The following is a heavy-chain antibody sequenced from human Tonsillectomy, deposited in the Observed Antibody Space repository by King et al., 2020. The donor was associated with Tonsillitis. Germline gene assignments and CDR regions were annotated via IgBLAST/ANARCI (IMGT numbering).Heavy chain of an antibody. Sequence: QLQESGPGLVKPSETLSLTCTVSGGSISSSSYYWGWIRQPPGKGLEYIGSIYYSGSTYYNPSLKSRVTISVDTSKNQFSLKLSSVTAADTAVYYCARQDIVGAYFAYWGQGTLVTVSS. CDR1: GGSISSSSYY. V-gene: IGHV4-39*01. J-gene: IGHJ4*02. CDR3: ARQDIVGAYFAY. D-gene: IGHD1-26*01. CDR2: IYYSGST.